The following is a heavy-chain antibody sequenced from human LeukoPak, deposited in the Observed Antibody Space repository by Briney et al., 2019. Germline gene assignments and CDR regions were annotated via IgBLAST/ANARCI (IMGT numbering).Heavy chain of an antibody. V-gene: IGHV4-59*01. CDR2: IYYSGST. D-gene: IGHD5-24*01. Sequence: SETLSLTCTVSSGAISSYYWSWIRQPPGKGLEWIGYIYYSGSTNYNPSLKSRVTISVDTSKNQFSLKLNSVTAADTAVYYCARGLLDGYTHPAAFDIWGQGTMVTVSS. CDR3: ARGLLDGYTHPAAFDI. CDR1: SGAISSYY. J-gene: IGHJ3*02.